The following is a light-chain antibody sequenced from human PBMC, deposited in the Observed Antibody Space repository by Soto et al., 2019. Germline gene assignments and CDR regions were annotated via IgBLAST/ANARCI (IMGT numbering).Light chain of an antibody. CDR2: KAS. Sequence: DIQMTQSPSTLSGSVGDRVTITCRASQTISSWLAWYQQKPGKAPKLLIYKASTLKSGVPSRFSGSGAGTEFTLTIRSLQPDDFATYYCQHYKIYSEAFGQGNKVEL. CDR1: QTISSW. V-gene: IGKV1-5*03. J-gene: IGKJ1*01. CDR3: QHYKIYSEA.